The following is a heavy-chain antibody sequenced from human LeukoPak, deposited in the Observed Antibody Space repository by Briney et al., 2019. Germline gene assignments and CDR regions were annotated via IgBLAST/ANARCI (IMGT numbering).Heavy chain of an antibody. CDR3: VRGYWYFDF. J-gene: IGHJ2*01. CDR1: GGSLSSGDYY. V-gene: IGHV4-30-4*08. Sequence: SQTLSLTCNVSGGSLSSGDYYWSWLRQPPGKGLEWIGHIYYSGSTHYNPSLKSRLTISVDTSKNHFSLKLSSVTAADTAVYYCVRGYWYFDFWGQGTLVTVSS. CDR2: IYYSGST.